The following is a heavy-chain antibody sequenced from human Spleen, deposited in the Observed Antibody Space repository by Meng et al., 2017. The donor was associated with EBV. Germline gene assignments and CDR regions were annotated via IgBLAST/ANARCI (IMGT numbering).Heavy chain of an antibody. CDR3: ATVLRYIGFVY. V-gene: IGHV1-69*06. CDR1: VDALGSYA. D-gene: IGHD5-12*01. Sequence: VLVVHSWGGVKKPGVSVIFSCQASVDALGSYAIHWELHAPGRGLGWLGGISPIVGTTNDSQKFQYRLTITADKSTSTAYMELSSPRSEDTAVYYCATVLRYIGFVYWGQGTLVTVSS. J-gene: IGHJ4*02. CDR2: ISPIVGTT.